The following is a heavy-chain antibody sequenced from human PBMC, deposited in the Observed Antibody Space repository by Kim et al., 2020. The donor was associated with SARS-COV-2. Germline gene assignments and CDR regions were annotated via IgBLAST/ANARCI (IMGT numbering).Heavy chain of an antibody. CDR3: AKRGSSGADFDY. D-gene: IGHD6-19*01. CDR2: ISGSGGST. J-gene: IGHJ4*02. CDR1: GFTFSSFA. V-gene: IGHV3-23*01. Sequence: GGSLRLSCAASGFTFSSFAMSWVRRAPGKGLQWVSTISGSGGSTYYADSVKGRFTVSRDNSQNTLYLQMNSLRAEDTAVYYCAKRGSSGADFDYWGEGT.